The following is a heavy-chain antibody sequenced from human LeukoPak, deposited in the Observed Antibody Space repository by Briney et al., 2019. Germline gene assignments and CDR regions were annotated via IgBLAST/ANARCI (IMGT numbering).Heavy chain of an antibody. CDR1: GFTFSSYA. CDR3: ARGVYAFDI. CDR2: IKEDGNEI. V-gene: IGHV3-7*01. J-gene: IGHJ3*02. Sequence: GRSLRLSCAASGFTFSSYAMHWVRQAPGKGLEWVANIKEDGNEIYYVDSVKGRFTISRDNAKNSLYLQMNSLRGEDTAVYYCARGVYAFDIWGQGTMVTVSS.